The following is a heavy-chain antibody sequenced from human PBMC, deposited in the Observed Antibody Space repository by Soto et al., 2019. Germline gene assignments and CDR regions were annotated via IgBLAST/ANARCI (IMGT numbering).Heavy chain of an antibody. D-gene: IGHD5-18*01. CDR3: AKVMGGYSYGRYYDYGMDV. CDR1: GFTFSSYA. V-gene: IGHV3-23*01. Sequence: EVQLLESGGGLVQPGGSLRLSCAASGFTFSSYAMSWVRQAPGKGLEWVSAISGSGGSTYYADSVKGRFTISRDNSKNTLYLQMNSLRAEDTAVYYCAKVMGGYSYGRYYDYGMDVWGQGTTVTVSS. CDR2: ISGSGGST. J-gene: IGHJ6*02.